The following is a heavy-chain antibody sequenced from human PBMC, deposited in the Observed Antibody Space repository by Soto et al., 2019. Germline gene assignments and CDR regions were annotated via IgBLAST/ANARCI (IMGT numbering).Heavy chain of an antibody. CDR2: ISAYNGNT. V-gene: IGHV1-18*01. J-gene: IGHJ6*02. CDR1: GYTFTSYG. Sequence: ASVKVSCKASGYTFTSYGISWVRQAPGQGLEWMGWISAYNGNTNYAQKLQGRVTMTTDTSTSTAYMELRSLRSDDTAVYYCARDPGELGYCISPSCPPYYYYGMDVWG. D-gene: IGHD2-2*01. CDR3: ARDPGELGYCISPSCPPYYYYGMDV.